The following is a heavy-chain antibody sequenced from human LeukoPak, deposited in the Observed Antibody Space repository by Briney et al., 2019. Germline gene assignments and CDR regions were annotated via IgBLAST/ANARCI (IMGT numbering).Heavy chain of an antibody. CDR1: GAPFSNNY. CDR2: INQSGRT. V-gene: IGHV4-34*01. Sequence: SETLSLTCIVYGAPFSNNYWNWIRQSPGKGLEWIGEINQSGRTNYNPSLECRVTISVDMFKSQISLKLNFVTAADTAVYYCARRPPASRQLDYWGQGTPVTVSS. D-gene: IGHD6-6*01. J-gene: IGHJ4*02. CDR3: ARRPPASRQLDY.